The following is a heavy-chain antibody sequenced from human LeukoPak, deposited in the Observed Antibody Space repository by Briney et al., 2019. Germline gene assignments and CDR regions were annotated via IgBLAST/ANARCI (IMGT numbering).Heavy chain of an antibody. CDR1: GFSFNSHE. V-gene: IGHV3-48*03. CDR2: ISSGGGSI. CDR3: ARISTNTWYNFDY. Sequence: GGSLRLSCVASGFSFNSHEMNWVRQAPGKGLEWVSYISSGGGSIYYADSVKGRFTISRDNAKYSLYLQMNSLRAEDTAVYYCARISTNTWYNFDYWGQGTLVTVSS. J-gene: IGHJ4*02. D-gene: IGHD2-2*01.